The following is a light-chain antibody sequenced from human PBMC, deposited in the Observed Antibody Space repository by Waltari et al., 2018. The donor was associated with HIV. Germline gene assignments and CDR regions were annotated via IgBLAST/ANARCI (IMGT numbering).Light chain of an antibody. CDR3: MQALQTPLT. V-gene: IGKV2-28*01. J-gene: IGKJ1*01. CDR2: LGS. Sequence: DIVMTQSPLSLPVTPGEPASISCRSSQSLLHSNGYNYLDWYLQKPGQSPQLLIYLGSNRASGVPDRFSAIRSGTDFTLKISRVEAEDVGVYYCMQALQTPLTFGQGTKVEIK. CDR1: QSLLHSNGYNY.